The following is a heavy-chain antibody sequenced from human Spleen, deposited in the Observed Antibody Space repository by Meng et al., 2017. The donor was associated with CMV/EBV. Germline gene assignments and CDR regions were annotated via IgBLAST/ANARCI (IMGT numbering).Heavy chain of an antibody. CDR2: INPSGGST. D-gene: IGHD5-12*01. V-gene: IGHV1-46*01. J-gene: IGHJ4*02. Sequence: ASVKVSCKASGYTLTSYDINWVRQATGQGLEWMGIINPSGGSTSYAQKFQGRVTMTRDTSTSTVYMELSSLRSEDTAVYYCARNFDHVGVPYRKVGRYDLIAVDWGQGTLVTVSS. CDR3: ARNFDHVGVPYRKVGRYDLIAVD. CDR1: GYTLTSYD.